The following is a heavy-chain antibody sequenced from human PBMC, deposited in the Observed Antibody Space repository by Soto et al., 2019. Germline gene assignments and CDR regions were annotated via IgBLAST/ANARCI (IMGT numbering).Heavy chain of an antibody. D-gene: IGHD3-10*01. CDR2: TRPNNGDT. Sequence: QIQLVQSGAEVKKPGASVKVSCRASGYTFSIYGINWVRQAPGQGLEWMGWTRPNNGDTKYAQNRQGRVTMTTDTSTSTAYMELRSLRPDDTAVYYCVRDLDGSGSYYTDYWGQGTLVTVSS. CDR3: VRDLDGSGSYYTDY. CDR1: GYTFSIYG. J-gene: IGHJ4*02. V-gene: IGHV1-18*01.